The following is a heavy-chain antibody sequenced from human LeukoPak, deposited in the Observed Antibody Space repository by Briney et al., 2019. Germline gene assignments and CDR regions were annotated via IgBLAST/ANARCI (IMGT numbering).Heavy chain of an antibody. CDR2: IYYSGGT. CDR3: ARGRARDGSYPWFDS. V-gene: IGHV4-59*01. D-gene: IGHD3-10*01. CDR1: GGSIGSYY. Sequence: SETLSLTCNVSGGSIGSYYWTWLRQPPGRGLEWIGYIYYSGGTNYSPSLESRVSISVDTSKNQFSLRLNSVTAADTAIYYCARGRARDGSYPWFDSWGQGTLVTVSS. J-gene: IGHJ5*01.